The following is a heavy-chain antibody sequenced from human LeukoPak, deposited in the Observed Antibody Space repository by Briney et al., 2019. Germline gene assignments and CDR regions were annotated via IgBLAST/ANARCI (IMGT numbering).Heavy chain of an antibody. J-gene: IGHJ5*02. D-gene: IGHD6-19*01. CDR2: VSGSGLST. Sequence: GGSLRLSCAASGFTFSNYAMGWVRQAPGKGLEWVSTVSGSGLSTYSADSVKGRFTISRDNSKNTLSLQMNSLRAEDTAVYYCAKDRISVAAPYNWFDPWGQGTLVTVSS. CDR3: AKDRISVAAPYNWFDP. V-gene: IGHV3-23*01. CDR1: GFTFSNYA.